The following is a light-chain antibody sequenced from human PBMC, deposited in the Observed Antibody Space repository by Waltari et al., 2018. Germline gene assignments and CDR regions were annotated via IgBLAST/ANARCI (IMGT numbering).Light chain of an antibody. Sequence: DIQLTQSPSSLSASVGDRVIITCRASQDIRSHLAWYRQQPGKAPQLLVHRASTLQSGVPSRFSGSGSGTELTLTISNLQPEDFATYYCQQINTYPITFGPGTKVDV. J-gene: IGKJ3*01. CDR2: RAS. CDR3: QQINTYPIT. CDR1: QDIRSH. V-gene: IGKV1-9*01.